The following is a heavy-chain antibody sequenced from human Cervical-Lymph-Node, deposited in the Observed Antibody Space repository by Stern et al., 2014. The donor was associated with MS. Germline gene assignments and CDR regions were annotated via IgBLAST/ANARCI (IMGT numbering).Heavy chain of an antibody. V-gene: IGHV5-51*01. CDR2: IYPGDSDT. Sequence: EVQLVESGAEVKKPGESLKISCKGSGYSFTANWIAWVRKMPGKGLAWMGIIYPGDSDTRYSPSFQGQVTISADKSISTAYLQWSSLKASDTAMYYCARDYGDYAFDYWGQGTLVTVSS. J-gene: IGHJ4*02. CDR1: GYSFTANW. D-gene: IGHD4-17*01. CDR3: ARDYGDYAFDY.